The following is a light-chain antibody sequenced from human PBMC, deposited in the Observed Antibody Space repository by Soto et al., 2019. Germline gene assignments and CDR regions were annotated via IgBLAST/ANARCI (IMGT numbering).Light chain of an antibody. J-gene: IGLJ1*01. CDR3: QSYDSSLSGYV. V-gene: IGLV1-40*01. CDR2: GNS. Sequence: QSVLTQPPSVSGAPGQRVTISCTASSSNIGAGYDVHWYQHLPGTAPKLLIYGNSNRPSGVPDRFSGSKPGTSASLAITGLQAEDEGDYYCQSYDSSLSGYVFGTGTKVTVL. CDR1: SSNIGAGYD.